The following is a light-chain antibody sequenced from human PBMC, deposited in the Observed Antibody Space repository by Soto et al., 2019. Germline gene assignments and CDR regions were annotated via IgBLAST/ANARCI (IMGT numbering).Light chain of an antibody. Sequence: EIVLTQSPGTLSLSPGERATLSCRASQSLSNYFLAWYQQKLGQAPRLLMYGVSNRATDIPDRFSGSGSGTDFILTISRLEPEDFAVYYCQQYENSPWTFGQGTEVEIK. CDR1: QSLSNYF. V-gene: IGKV3-20*01. J-gene: IGKJ1*01. CDR2: GVS. CDR3: QQYENSPWT.